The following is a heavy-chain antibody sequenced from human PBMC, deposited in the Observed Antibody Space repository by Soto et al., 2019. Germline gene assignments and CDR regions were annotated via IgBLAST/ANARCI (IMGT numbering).Heavy chain of an antibody. V-gene: IGHV5-10-1*01. CDR2: IDPSDSYS. CDR1: GYSLTSYW. Sequence: GESLKISCKGSGYSLTSYWISWVRQMPGKGLEWIVRIDPSDSYSNYSPSFQGHVTISADKSISTAYLQWRSLKASDTAMYDCARLAARTVYYYGMDVWGQGTTVTVSS. CDR3: ARLAARTVYYYGMDV. D-gene: IGHD6-6*01. J-gene: IGHJ6*02.